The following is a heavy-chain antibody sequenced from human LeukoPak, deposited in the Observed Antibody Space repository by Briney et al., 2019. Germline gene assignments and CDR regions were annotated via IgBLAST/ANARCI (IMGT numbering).Heavy chain of an antibody. CDR2: IIPIFGTA. J-gene: IGHJ4*02. Sequence: SVKVSCKASGGTFSSYAISWVRQAPGQGLEWMGGIIPIFGTANYAQKFQGRVTITADESTSTDYMELSSLRSEDTAVYYCARAYYGSGSPLDYWGQGTLVTVSS. CDR3: ARAYYGSGSPLDY. CDR1: GGTFSSYA. V-gene: IGHV1-69*13. D-gene: IGHD3-10*01.